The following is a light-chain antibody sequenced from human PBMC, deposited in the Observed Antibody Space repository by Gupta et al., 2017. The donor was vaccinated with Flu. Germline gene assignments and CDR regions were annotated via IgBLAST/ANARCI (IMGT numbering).Light chain of an antibody. CDR2: VAS. J-gene: IGKJ1*01. CDR3: QQYSSHPWT. Sequence: DIQMTQSPSTLSASVGDRVTITCRASQTVSNWLAWYQQKPGKVPKLLLYAASYVASSLEGGVPSRFSGSGSGTEFTLTISSLQPGDFASYYCQQYSSHPWTFGQGTKVEI. V-gene: IGKV1-5*03. CDR1: QTVSNW.